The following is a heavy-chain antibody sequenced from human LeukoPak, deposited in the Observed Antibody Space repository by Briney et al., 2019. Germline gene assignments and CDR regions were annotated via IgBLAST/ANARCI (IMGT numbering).Heavy chain of an antibody. CDR3: ARRGDDFYGMDV. V-gene: IGHV3-21*01. Sequence: GGSLRLSCAASGFAFSSYSMNWVRQAPGKGLEWVSSMTGSGSYIYYADSVKGRFTISRDNAKNSLYLQMTSLRAEDTGVYYCARRGDDFYGMDVWGQGTTVTVSS. CDR1: GFAFSSYS. J-gene: IGHJ6*02. CDR2: MTGSGSYI. D-gene: IGHD3-10*01.